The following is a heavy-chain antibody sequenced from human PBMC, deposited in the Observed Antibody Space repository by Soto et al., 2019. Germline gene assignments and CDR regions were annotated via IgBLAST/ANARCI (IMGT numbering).Heavy chain of an antibody. CDR1: GFPLSTSGVG. J-gene: IGHJ6*02. CDR2: IYWNDDK. D-gene: IGHD3-3*01. Sequence: QITLKESGPTLVKPTQPLTLTCTFSGFPLSTSGVGVGWIRLPLGKALEWLALIYWNDDKRYSPSLKSRFTISKSTPKNQVVLTMTSMDPVDTASYYCAHRLHPSTREWLPNYYYYGMDVWGQGTTVTVSS. CDR3: AHRLHPSTREWLPNYYYYGMDV. V-gene: IGHV2-5*01.